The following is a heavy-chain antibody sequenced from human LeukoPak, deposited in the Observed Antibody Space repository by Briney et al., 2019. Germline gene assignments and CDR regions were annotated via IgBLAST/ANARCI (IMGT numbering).Heavy chain of an antibody. V-gene: IGHV3-23*01. D-gene: IGHD3-10*01. CDR1: GFTFSRFV. Sequence: PGGSLRLSCVASGFTFSRFVMSWVRQAPGKGLEWVSAISGSAGMTFYADSVKGRFTISRDNSKNTLYLQMKSLRVEDTAIYYCEKEGGEHPMGYFENWGQGTLVTVSS. CDR3: EKEGGEHPMGYFEN. CDR2: ISGSAGMT. J-gene: IGHJ4*02.